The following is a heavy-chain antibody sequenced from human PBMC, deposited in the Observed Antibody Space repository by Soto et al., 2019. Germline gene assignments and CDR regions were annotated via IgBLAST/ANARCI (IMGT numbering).Heavy chain of an antibody. J-gene: IGHJ6*02. D-gene: IGHD6-13*01. Sequence: LRLSCAASGFTFSSYAMSWVRQAPGKGLEWVSAISGSGGSTHYADSVKGRFTISRDNSKNTLYLQMNSLRAEDTAVYYCAKDVIAARYYYYYYGMDVWGQGTTVTVSS. V-gene: IGHV3-23*01. CDR3: AKDVIAARYYYYYYGMDV. CDR2: ISGSGGST. CDR1: GFTFSSYA.